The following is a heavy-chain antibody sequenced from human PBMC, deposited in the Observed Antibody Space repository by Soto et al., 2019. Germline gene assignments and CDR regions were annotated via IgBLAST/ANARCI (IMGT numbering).Heavy chain of an antibody. D-gene: IGHD6-13*01. CDR2: IYYSGST. J-gene: IGHJ4*02. Sequence: PSETLSLTCTVSGGSISSYYWSWIRQLPGKGLEWIGYIYYSGSTNYNPSFTSRVTISVDTSKNQFSLKLTSVTAADTAVYYCARVLAAPGSIPLYYFDYWGQGTLVTVSS. CDR3: ARVLAAPGSIPLYYFDY. CDR1: GGSISSYY. V-gene: IGHV4-59*12.